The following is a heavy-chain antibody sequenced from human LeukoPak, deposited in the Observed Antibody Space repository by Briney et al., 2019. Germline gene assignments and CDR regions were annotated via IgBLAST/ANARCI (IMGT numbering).Heavy chain of an antibody. V-gene: IGHV3-23*01. CDR2: ISGSGGST. D-gene: IGHD3-22*01. CDR3: AKDPEDSSGYYYFDY. CDR1: GFTFSSYG. Sequence: GGSLRLSCAASGFTFSSYGMHWVRQAPGKGLEWVSAISGSGGSTYYADSVKGRFTISRDNSKNTLYLQMNSLRAEDTAVYYCAKDPEDSSGYYYFDYWGQGTLVTVSS. J-gene: IGHJ4*02.